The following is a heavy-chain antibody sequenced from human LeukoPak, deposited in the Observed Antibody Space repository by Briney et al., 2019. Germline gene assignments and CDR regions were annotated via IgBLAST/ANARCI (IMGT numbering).Heavy chain of an antibody. CDR3: ARVRVGTCYYDSSGSYYFDY. D-gene: IGHD3-22*01. J-gene: IGHJ4*02. CDR2: IYYSGST. Sequence: PSETLSLTCTVSGGSISSYYWSWIRQPPGKGLEWIGYIYYSGSTNYNPSLKSRVTISVDTSKNQFSLKLSSVTAADTAVYYCARVRVGTCYYDSSGSYYFDYWGQGTLVTVSS. CDR1: GGSISSYY. V-gene: IGHV4-59*01.